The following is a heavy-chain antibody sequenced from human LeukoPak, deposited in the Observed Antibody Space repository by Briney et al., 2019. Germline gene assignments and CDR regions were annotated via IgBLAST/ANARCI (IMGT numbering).Heavy chain of an antibody. CDR2: ISAGSNYI. J-gene: IGHJ4*02. V-gene: IGHV3-21*01. CDR3: ATDRWGPEY. Sequence: GGSLRLSCAASGFTFSDYSMNWVRQAPGKGLEWVSSISAGSNYIYYGDSVKGRFTISRDNSKNTLYLQMNSLSGEDTAVYYCATDRWGPEYWGQGTLVTVSS. D-gene: IGHD2-21*02. CDR1: GFTFSDYS.